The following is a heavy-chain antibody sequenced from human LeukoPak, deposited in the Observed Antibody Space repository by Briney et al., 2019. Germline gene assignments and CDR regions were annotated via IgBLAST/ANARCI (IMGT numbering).Heavy chain of an antibody. CDR2: ISSSSSYI. CDR1: GFTFSSYS. Sequence: PGGSLRLSCAASGFTFSSYSMNWVRQAPGKGLEWVSSISSSSSYIYYADSVKGRFTNSRDNAKNSLYLQMNSLRAEDTAVYYCARLGVVYRAFDYWGQGTLVTVSS. CDR3: ARLGVVYRAFDY. D-gene: IGHD3-3*01. J-gene: IGHJ4*02. V-gene: IGHV3-21*01.